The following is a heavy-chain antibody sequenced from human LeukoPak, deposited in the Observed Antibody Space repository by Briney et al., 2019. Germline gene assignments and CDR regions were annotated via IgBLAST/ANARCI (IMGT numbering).Heavy chain of an antibody. CDR3: ARERIGYSSSWEFDY. V-gene: IGHV1-69*05. D-gene: IGHD6-6*01. CDR2: IIPIFGTA. J-gene: IGHJ4*02. Sequence: SVKVSCKASGGTFSSYAISWVRQAPGQGLEWMGGIIPIFGTANYAQKFQGRVTITTDESTSTACMELSSLRSEDTAVYYCARERIGYSSSWEFDYWGQGTLVTVSS. CDR1: GGTFSSYA.